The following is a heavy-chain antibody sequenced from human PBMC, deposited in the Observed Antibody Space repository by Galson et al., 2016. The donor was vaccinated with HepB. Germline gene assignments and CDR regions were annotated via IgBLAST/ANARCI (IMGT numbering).Heavy chain of an antibody. CDR3: VCSTSWSTFQYLNY. CDR2: LNHGGGT. CDR1: DESFSGYF. Sequence: ETLSLTCSVHDESFSGYFWSWIRQPPGKGLEWIGELNHGGGTDYNPSLESRVTISGETSKNQVSLKLTSVSAADTALYFCVCSTSWSTFQYLNYWVQGTLVTVSS. J-gene: IGHJ4*02. D-gene: IGHD2-2*01. V-gene: IGHV4-34*01.